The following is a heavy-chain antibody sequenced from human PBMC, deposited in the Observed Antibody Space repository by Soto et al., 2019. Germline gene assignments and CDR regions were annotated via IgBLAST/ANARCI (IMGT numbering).Heavy chain of an antibody. V-gene: IGHV3-30*04. CDR1: GFTFSIFS. J-gene: IGHJ5*02. Sequence: GGSLRLSCAASGFTFSIFSMHWVRQAPGKGLEWVAVFSYDGRNKYYADSVKGRFTISRDNSKNTLYLQMNSLRVEDTAVYYCARDVSGITAAWGEGPRVTVSS. D-gene: IGHD3-10*01. CDR2: FSYDGRNK. CDR3: ARDVSGITAA.